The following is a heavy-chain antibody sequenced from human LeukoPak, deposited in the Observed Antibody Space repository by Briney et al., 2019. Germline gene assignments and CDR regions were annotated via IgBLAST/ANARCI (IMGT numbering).Heavy chain of an antibody. CDR2: ISYDGSNK. CDR3: AKGAPYYYGDGGIDY. D-gene: IGHD3-10*01. V-gene: IGHV3-30*18. CDR1: GFTFSSYG. Sequence: GGSLRFSCSASGFTFSSYGMHWLRQAPGKEREGVAVISYDGSNKYYADSVKGRFTISRDNSKNTLYLQMNSLRAEDTAVYYCAKGAPYYYGDGGIDYWGQGTLVTVSS. J-gene: IGHJ4*02.